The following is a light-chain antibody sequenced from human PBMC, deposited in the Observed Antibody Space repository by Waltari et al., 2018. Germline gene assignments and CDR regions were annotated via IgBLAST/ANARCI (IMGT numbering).Light chain of an antibody. CDR2: DVS. CDR1: SSDVGGYNY. Sequence: QSALTQPASVSGSPGQSITISCTGTSSDVGGYNYVSWYPQHPGKAPKLMIYDVSNRPSGVSTRFSGSKSGNTASLTISGLQAEDEADYYCSSYTSSSTLVFGTGTKVTVL. CDR3: SSYTSSSTLV. V-gene: IGLV2-14*03. J-gene: IGLJ1*01.